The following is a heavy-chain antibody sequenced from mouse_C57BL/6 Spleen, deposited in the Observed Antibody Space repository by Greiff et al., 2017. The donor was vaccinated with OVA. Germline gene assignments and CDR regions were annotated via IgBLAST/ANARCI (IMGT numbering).Heavy chain of an antibody. CDR1: GFSFNTYA. Sequence: EVQLVESGGGLVQPKGSLKLSCAASGFSFNTYAMNWVRQAPGKGLEWVARIRSKSNNYATYYADSVKDRFTISRDDSESMLDLQMNNLKTEDTAMYYCVRRTHYYAMDYWGQGTSVTVSS. CDR3: VRRTHYYAMDY. V-gene: IGHV10-1*01. J-gene: IGHJ4*01. CDR2: IRSKSNNYAT.